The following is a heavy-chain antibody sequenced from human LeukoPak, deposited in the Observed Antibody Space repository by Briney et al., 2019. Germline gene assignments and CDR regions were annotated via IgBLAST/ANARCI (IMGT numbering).Heavy chain of an antibody. CDR3: ATTLWVAGTKDY. V-gene: IGHV3-9*01. CDR1: GFTFDDYA. J-gene: IGHJ4*02. D-gene: IGHD6-19*01. CDR2: ISWNSGSI. Sequence: GRSLRLSCAASGFTFDDYAMHWVRQAPGKGLEWVSGISWNSGSIGYADSVKGRFTISRDNAKNSLYLQMNSLRAEDTALYYCATTLWVAGTKDYWGQGTLVTVSS.